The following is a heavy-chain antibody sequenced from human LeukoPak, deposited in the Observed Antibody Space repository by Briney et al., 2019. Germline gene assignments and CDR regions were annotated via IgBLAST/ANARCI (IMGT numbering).Heavy chain of an antibody. CDR3: ARDEIAAASGKVFDY. V-gene: IGHV1-46*01. CDR1: GYTFTSYY. Sequence: ASVKVSCKASGYTFTSYYMHWVRQAPGQGLEWMGIINSSGGSTSYAQKFQGRVTMTRDMSTSTVYMELSSLRSEDTAVYYCARDEIAAASGKVFDYWGQGTLVTVSS. CDR2: INSSGGST. D-gene: IGHD6-13*01. J-gene: IGHJ4*02.